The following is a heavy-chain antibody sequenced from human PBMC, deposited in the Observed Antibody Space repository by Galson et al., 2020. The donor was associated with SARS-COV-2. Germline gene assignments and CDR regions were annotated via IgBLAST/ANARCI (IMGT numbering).Heavy chain of an antibody. Sequence: GESLKISCAASGFTFSSYDMHWVRQATGKGLEWVSAIGTAGDTYYPGSVKGRFTISRENAKNSLYLQTNSLRAGDTAVYYCARFGSGSYLGYDYWGQGTLVTVSS. J-gene: IGHJ4*02. CDR1: GFTFSSYD. CDR3: ARFGSGSYLGYDY. D-gene: IGHD1-26*01. V-gene: IGHV3-13*01. CDR2: IGTAGDT.